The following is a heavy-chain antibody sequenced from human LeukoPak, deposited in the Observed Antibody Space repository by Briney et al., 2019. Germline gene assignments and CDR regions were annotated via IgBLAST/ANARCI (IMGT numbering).Heavy chain of an antibody. CDR3: AKDAVTGRFWSGYYLSYMDV. CDR2: IRYDGSNK. V-gene: IGHV3-30*02. CDR1: GFTFSSYG. J-gene: IGHJ6*03. D-gene: IGHD3-3*01. Sequence: GGSLRLSCAASGFTFSSYGMHWVRQAPGKGLEWVAFIRYDGSNKYYADSVKGRFTISRDNSKNTLYLQMNSLRAEDTAVYYCAKDAVTGRFWSGYYLSYMDVWGKGTTVTVSS.